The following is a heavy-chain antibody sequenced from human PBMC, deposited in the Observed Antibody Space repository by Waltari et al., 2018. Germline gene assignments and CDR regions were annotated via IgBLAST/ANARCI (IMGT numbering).Heavy chain of an antibody. D-gene: IGHD3-22*01. CDR1: GCTFTGYA. J-gene: IGHJ4*02. CDR2: INPKNVDT. Sequence: LVQSGAEVKKPGASVKVSCKASGCTFTGYAILWVRQAPGQGLEWMGRINPKNVDTHYAQKFQGRVAMTTDTSNNTAFMELHSLRSDDTAVYYCLRDSSGSHFDYWGQGTLVTVSS. CDR3: LRDSSGSHFDY. V-gene: IGHV1-2*06.